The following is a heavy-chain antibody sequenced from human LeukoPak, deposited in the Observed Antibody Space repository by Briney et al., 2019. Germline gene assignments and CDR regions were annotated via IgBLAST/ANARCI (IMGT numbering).Heavy chain of an antibody. CDR1: GFTFDDYA. V-gene: IGHV3-9*03. D-gene: IGHD1-26*01. CDR3: AKASSGSDTFDY. CDR2: ISWNSGSI. J-gene: IGHJ4*02. Sequence: GRSLRLSCAASGFTFDDYAMHWVRQAPGKGLEWVSGISWNSGSIGYADSVKGRFTISRDNAKNSLYLQMNSLRAEDMALYYCAKASSGSDTFDYWGQGTLVTVSS.